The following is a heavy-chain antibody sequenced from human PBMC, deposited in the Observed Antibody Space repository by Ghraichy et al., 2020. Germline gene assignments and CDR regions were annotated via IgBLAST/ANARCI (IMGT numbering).Heavy chain of an antibody. CDR2: INHSGST. D-gene: IGHD3/OR15-3a*01. J-gene: IGHJ6*03. V-gene: IGHV4-34*01. CDR1: GGSFSGYY. CDR3: ARGGHDLPYYYYYMDV. Sequence: SETLSLTCAVYGGSFSGYYWSWIRQPPGKGLEWIGEINHSGSTNYNPSLKSRVTISVDTSKNQFSLKLSSVTAADTAVYYCARGGHDLPYYYYYMDVWGKGTTVTVSS.